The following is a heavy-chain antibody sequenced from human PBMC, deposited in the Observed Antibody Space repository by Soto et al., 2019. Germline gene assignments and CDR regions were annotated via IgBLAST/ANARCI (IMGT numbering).Heavy chain of an antibody. D-gene: IGHD6-13*01. CDR1: GYTFTSYD. CDR2: MNPNSGNT. J-gene: IGHJ6*03. V-gene: IGHV1-8*01. CDR3: ARVMISPGSWYRGYYYYYYMDV. Sequence: ASVKVSCKASGYTFTSYDINWVRQATGQGLEWMGWMNPNSGNTGYAQKFQGRVTMTRNTSISTAYMELSSLRSEDTAVYYCARVMISPGSWYRGYYYYYYMDVWGKGTTVTVSS.